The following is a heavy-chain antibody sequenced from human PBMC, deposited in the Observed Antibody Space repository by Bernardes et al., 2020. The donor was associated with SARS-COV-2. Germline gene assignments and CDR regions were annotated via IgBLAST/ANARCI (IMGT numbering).Heavy chain of an antibody. V-gene: IGHV2-5*02. D-gene: IGHD3-10*01. J-gene: IGHJ4*02. Sequence: SGPTLVKLTQILTLTCTFSGFSLSTRGVGVGGIRQPPGKALEWLALIYWDDDKRYSPSLKSRLTITKDTSKNQVVLTMTNMDPVDTATYYCAHRRVYYGSGSYLYWGQGTLVTVSS. CDR2: IYWDDDK. CDR3: AHRRVYYGSGSYLY. CDR1: GFSLSTRGVG.